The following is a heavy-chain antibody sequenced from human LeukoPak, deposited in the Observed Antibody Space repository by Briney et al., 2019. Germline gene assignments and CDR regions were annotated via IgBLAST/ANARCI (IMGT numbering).Heavy chain of an antibody. J-gene: IGHJ6*02. CDR2: IIPIFGTA. Sequence: SVKVSCKASGGTFSSYAISWVRQAPGQGLEWMGGIIPIFGTANYAQKFQGRVTITADESTSTAYMELSSLRSEDTAVYYCATRSSSALYYYYGMDVWGQGTTVTVSS. D-gene: IGHD6-6*01. CDR3: ATRSSSALYYYYGMDV. V-gene: IGHV1-69*13. CDR1: GGTFSSYA.